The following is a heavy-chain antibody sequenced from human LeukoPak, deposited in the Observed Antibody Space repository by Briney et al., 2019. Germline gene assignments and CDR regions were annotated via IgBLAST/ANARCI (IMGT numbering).Heavy chain of an antibody. CDR2: INHSGST. CDR1: GGSFSGYY. J-gene: IGHJ4*02. Sequence: SETLSLTCAVYGGSFSGYYWSWNRQPPGKGLEWIGEINHSGSTNYNPSLKSRVTISVDTSKNQFSLKLSSVTAADTAVYYCCCSGWYMDYWGQGTLVTVSS. V-gene: IGHV4-34*01. CDR3: CCSGWYMDY. D-gene: IGHD6-19*01.